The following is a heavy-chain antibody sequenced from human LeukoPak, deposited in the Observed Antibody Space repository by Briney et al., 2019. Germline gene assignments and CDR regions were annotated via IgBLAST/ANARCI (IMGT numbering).Heavy chain of an antibody. J-gene: IGHJ4*02. D-gene: IGHD1-26*01. Sequence: GGSLRLSCAVSGFTFDTYAMSWVRQAPGKGLEWVSSISGNGANTYYADPAKGRFTISRDNSKSTLHLQLNSLGAEDTAVYYCWDLRGGYWGQGTLVTVSS. CDR2: ISGNGANT. CDR1: GFTFDTYA. V-gene: IGHV3-23*01. CDR3: WDLRGGY.